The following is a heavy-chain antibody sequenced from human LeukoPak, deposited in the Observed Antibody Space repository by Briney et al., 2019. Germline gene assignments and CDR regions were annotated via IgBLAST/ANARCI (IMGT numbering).Heavy chain of an antibody. V-gene: IGHV3-30-3*01. Sequence: GGSLRLSCAASGFTFNDYALYWVRQAPGKGRGWVTLISYDGYDKSYADSVRGRFTISRDNSRNTLYLQMDSLRSEDTAVYYCARDFFPVVDSTWYEIGYWGQGTLVTVSS. J-gene: IGHJ4*02. CDR1: GFTFNDYA. CDR2: ISYDGYDK. CDR3: ARDFFPVVDSTWYEIGY. D-gene: IGHD2-21*01.